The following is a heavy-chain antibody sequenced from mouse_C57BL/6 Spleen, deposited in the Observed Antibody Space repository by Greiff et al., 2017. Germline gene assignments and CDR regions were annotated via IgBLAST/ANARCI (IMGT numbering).Heavy chain of an antibody. V-gene: IGHV1-81*01. CDR2: IYPRSGNT. D-gene: IGHD1-1*01. CDR3: AREIYYGSSYAMDY. CDR1: GYTFTSYG. J-gene: IGHJ4*01. Sequence: VQLQQSGAELARPGASVKLSCKASGYTFTSYGISWVKQRTGQGLEWIGEIYPRSGNTYYNEKFKGKATLTADKSSSTAYMELRSLTSEDSAVYFCAREIYYGSSYAMDYWGQGTSVTVSS.